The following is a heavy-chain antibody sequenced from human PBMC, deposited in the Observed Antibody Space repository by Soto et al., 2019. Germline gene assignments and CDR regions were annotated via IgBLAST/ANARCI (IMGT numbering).Heavy chain of an antibody. V-gene: IGHV3-30-3*01. J-gene: IGHJ6*02. Sequence: GGSLRLSCAASGFTFSSYAMHWVRQAPGKGLEWVAVISYDGSNKYYADSVKGRFTISRDNSKNTLYLQMNSLRAEDTAGYYCARDFKDVGGHYDFWSGYYGGHYYYYYGMDVWGQGTTVTVSS. D-gene: IGHD3-3*01. CDR1: GFTFSSYA. CDR2: ISYDGSNK. CDR3: ARDFKDVGGHYDFWSGYYGGHYYYYYGMDV.